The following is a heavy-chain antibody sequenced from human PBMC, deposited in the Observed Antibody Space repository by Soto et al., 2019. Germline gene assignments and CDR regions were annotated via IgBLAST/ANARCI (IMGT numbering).Heavy chain of an antibody. CDR2: IIPIFGTA. CDR1: GGTFSSYA. J-gene: IGHJ6*02. Sequence: QVQLVQSGAEVKKPGSSVKVSCKASGGTFSSYAISWVRQAPGQGLEWMGGIIPIFGTANYAQKFQGRVTITADESTSTAYMELSSLRSEDTAVYYCASSYDSSDQLYYYYYGMDVWGQGTTVTVSS. CDR3: ASSYDSSDQLYYYYYGMDV. V-gene: IGHV1-69*01. D-gene: IGHD3-22*01.